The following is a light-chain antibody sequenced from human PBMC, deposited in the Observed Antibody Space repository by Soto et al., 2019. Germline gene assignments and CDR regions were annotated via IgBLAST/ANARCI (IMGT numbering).Light chain of an antibody. V-gene: IGKV1-5*03. CDR2: QTS. CDR3: QHYYINPPA. Sequence: DIQMTQSPSTLSASVGDRVTITCRASQNVRIYLAWYQQKPGKAPKLLIYQTSSLQSGVPSRFSGSGSETEFTLAISSLQPEDFATYYCQHYYINPPAFGLGTKVEIK. J-gene: IGKJ3*01. CDR1: QNVRIY.